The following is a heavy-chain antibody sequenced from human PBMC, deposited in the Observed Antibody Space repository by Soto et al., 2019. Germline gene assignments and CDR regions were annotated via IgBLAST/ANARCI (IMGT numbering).Heavy chain of an antibody. CDR3: ATSVDIVATGTTYYFDY. CDR2: IIPIFGTA. CDR1: GGTFSSYA. J-gene: IGHJ4*02. D-gene: IGHD5-12*01. Sequence: ASVKVSCKASGGTFSSYAISWVRQAPGQGLEWMGGIIPIFGTANYAQKFQGRVTITADESTSTAYMELSSLRSEDTAVYYCATSVDIVATGTTYYFDYWGQGTLVTVSS. V-gene: IGHV1-69*13.